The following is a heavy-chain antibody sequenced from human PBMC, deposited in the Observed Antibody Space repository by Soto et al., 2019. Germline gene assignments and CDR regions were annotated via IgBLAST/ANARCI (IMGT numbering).Heavy chain of an antibody. D-gene: IGHD6-13*01. CDR1: GGSISSYY. Sequence: SETLSLTCTVSGGSISSYYWSWIRQPPGKGLEWIGYIYYSGSTNYNPSLKSRVTISVDTSKNQFSLKLSSVTAADTAVYYCARAYPEQQLDRGFRSLSSFDYWGQGTLVTVSS. V-gene: IGHV4-59*01. CDR2: IYYSGST. CDR3: ARAYPEQQLDRGFRSLSSFDY. J-gene: IGHJ4*02.